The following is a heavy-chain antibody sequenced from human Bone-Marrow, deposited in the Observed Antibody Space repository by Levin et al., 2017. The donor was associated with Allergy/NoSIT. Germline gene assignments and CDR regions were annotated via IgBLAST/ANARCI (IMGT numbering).Heavy chain of an antibody. D-gene: IGHD2-15*01. V-gene: IGHV1-18*04. CDR2: ITPFNGAT. Sequence: ASVKVSCKASGYSFTSRGLSWLRQAPGQAPEWMGWITPFNGATDYAQNFKGRVTFTRDTSTNTAYMELKSLRSGDTAAYYCAAERSTRGYVGYHRTPFDASGQGTPIAVSS. CDR1: GYSFTSRG. CDR3: AAERSTRGYVGYHRTPFDA. J-gene: IGHJ4*02.